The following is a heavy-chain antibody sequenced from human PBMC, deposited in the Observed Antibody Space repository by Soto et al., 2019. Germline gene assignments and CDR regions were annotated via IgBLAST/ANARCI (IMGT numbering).Heavy chain of an antibody. CDR3: ARVGGSLTATYYYYGMDV. CDR2: IIPIFGTA. D-gene: IGHD3-10*01. Sequence: SVKVSCKASGGTFSSYAISWVRQAPGQGLEWMGGIIPIFGTANYAQKFQGRVTITADESTSTAYMELSSLRSEDTAVYYCARVGGSLTATYYYYGMDVWGQGTTVTVSS. CDR1: GGTFSSYA. J-gene: IGHJ6*02. V-gene: IGHV1-69*13.